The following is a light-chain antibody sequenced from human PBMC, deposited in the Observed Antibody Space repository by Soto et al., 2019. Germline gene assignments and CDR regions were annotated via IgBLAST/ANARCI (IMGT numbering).Light chain of an antibody. CDR3: QQSYSTPIT. V-gene: IGKV1-39*01. CDR2: AAS. Sequence: DTQMSQSPSSLSTSVWDRVTITSLASQSISSYLNGYQQNPGKAPKLLIYAASSLQSGVPSRFSGSGSGTDFTLTISSLQPEDFATYYCQQSYSTPITFGQGTRLEIK. CDR1: QSISSY. J-gene: IGKJ5*01.